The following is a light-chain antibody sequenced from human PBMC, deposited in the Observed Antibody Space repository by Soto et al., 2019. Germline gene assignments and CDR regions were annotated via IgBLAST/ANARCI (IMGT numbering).Light chain of an antibody. J-gene: IGLJ2*01. CDR3: QSYDSSLSEVV. V-gene: IGLV1-40*01. Sequence: QSVLTQPPSVSGAPGQRVTISCTGSSSNIGAGYDVHSYQQLPWTAPKLLIYDNSNRPSGVPDRFSGSKSGTSASLAITGLQAEDEADYYCQSYDSSLSEVVFGGGTKLTVL. CDR2: DNS. CDR1: SSNIGAGYD.